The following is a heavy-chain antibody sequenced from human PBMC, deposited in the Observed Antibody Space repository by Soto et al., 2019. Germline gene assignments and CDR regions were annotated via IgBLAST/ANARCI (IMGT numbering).Heavy chain of an antibody. J-gene: IGHJ2*01. V-gene: IGHV3-7*04. CDR3: ARVVSSGVYYDILTGYIWYFDL. CDR1: GFSFSSYW. CDR2: IKQDGSEK. Sequence: GGSLRLSCAATGFSFSSYWMTWVRQAPGKGLEWVANIKQDGSEKYYVDSVEGRFTISRDNPRNSLSLQMNSLRAEDTAVYYCARVVSSGVYYDILTGYIWYFDLWSRGTLVTVSS. D-gene: IGHD3-9*01.